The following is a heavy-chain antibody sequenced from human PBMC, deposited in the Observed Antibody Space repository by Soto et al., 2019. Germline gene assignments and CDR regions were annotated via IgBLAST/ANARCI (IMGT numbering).Heavy chain of an antibody. D-gene: IGHD3-22*01. CDR2: IIPIFDTA. Sequence: QVQLVQSGAEVKKPGSSVKVSCKASGGTFSSYAISWVRQAPGQELERMGGIIPIFDTADYAQKFQGRVTITADESTNTAYMELSSLRSEDTAVYYCAGHSSGVPGYYYGMDVWGQGTTVTVSS. V-gene: IGHV1-69*12. CDR1: GGTFSSYA. J-gene: IGHJ6*02. CDR3: AGHSSGVPGYYYGMDV.